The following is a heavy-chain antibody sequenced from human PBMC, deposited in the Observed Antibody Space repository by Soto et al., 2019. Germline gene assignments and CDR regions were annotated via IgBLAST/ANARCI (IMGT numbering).Heavy chain of an antibody. CDR1: GGSISNYY. Sequence: SETLSLTCTVSGGSISNYYWTWVRQPPGKGLEWIGYVYYSGSTNYNPSLESRVTISIDASKNQFSLKMKSVSAADTAVYYCVRDYLLTGFDPWGQGALVTVSS. CDR2: VYYSGST. D-gene: IGHD3-9*01. V-gene: IGHV4-59*01. CDR3: VRDYLLTGFDP. J-gene: IGHJ5*02.